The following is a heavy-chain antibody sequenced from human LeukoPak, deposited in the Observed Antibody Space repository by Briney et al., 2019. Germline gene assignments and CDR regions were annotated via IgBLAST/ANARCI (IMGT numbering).Heavy chain of an antibody. Sequence: GGSLRLSCAASGFTFSDYYMSWIRQAPGEGLEWISYISSSGSTIYYADSAKGRFTISRDNVKNSVYLQMSSLRAEDTAVYYCAREGLNRYYYYYMDVWGKGTTVTVSS. V-gene: IGHV3-11*04. CDR3: AREGLNRYYYYYMDV. CDR1: GFTFSDYY. J-gene: IGHJ6*03. CDR2: ISSSGSTI.